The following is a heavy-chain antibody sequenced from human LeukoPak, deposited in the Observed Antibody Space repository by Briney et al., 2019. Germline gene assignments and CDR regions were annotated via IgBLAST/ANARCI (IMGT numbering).Heavy chain of an antibody. CDR3: ARDSSTVDPPY. CDR2: ISSSSSYI. V-gene: IGHV3-21*01. J-gene: IGHJ4*02. CDR1: GFTFSSYS. D-gene: IGHD2-2*01. Sequence: GGSLRLSCAASGFTFSSYSMNWVRQAPGKGLGWVSSISSSSSYIYYADSVKGRFTISRDNAENSLYLQMNSLRAEDTAVYYCARDSSTVDPPYWGQGTLVTVSS.